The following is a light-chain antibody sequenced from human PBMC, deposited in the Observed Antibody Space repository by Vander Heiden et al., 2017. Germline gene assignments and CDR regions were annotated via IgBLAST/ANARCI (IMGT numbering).Light chain of an antibody. CDR3: AAWDDSLSAWV. CDR2: DND. Sequence: QSVVTQPPSASGTPGKRGTISCSGSGSNIQRNTVNWYQPLPGTAPKPLIYDNDQRPSGVPDRFSGSRSGTSASLAISGLRSEDEADYYCAAWDDSLSAWVFGGGTKLTVL. V-gene: IGLV1-44*01. CDR1: GSNIQRNT. J-gene: IGLJ3*02.